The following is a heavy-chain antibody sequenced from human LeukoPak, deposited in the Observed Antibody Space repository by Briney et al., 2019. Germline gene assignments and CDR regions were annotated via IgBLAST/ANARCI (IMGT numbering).Heavy chain of an antibody. V-gene: IGHV1-2*02. J-gene: IGHJ4*02. CDR1: GYTFTGYY. CDR2: INPNDGGT. Sequence: ASVKVSCKASGYTFTGYYMHWVRQAPGQGLEWMGWINPNDGGTNYAQQFQGRVTMTSDTSISTAYMELSSLRSDDTAVYYCARDSCSGSYYYWGQGTLVTVSS. D-gene: IGHD1-26*01. CDR3: ARDSCSGSYYY.